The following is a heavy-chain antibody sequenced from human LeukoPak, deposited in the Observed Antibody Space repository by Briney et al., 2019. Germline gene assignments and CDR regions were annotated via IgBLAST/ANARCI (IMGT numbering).Heavy chain of an antibody. CDR1: GYTFTSYD. CDR2: MNPNSGNT. CDR3: ARASVAGTFDVFDY. V-gene: IGHV1-8*03. J-gene: IGHJ4*02. D-gene: IGHD6-19*01. Sequence: ASVKVSCKASGYTFTSYDINWVRQATGQGLEWMGWMNPNSGNTGYAQKFQGGVTITRNTSISTAYMELRSLRSDDTAVYYCARASVAGTFDVFDYWGQGTLVTVSS.